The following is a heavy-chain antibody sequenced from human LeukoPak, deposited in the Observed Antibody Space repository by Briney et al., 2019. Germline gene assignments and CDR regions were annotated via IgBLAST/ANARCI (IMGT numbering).Heavy chain of an antibody. D-gene: IGHD5-18*01. CDR2: ISGDGGST. Sequence: PGGSLRLSCAASGFTFDDYAMHWVRQAPGKGLGWVSLISGDGGSTYYADSVKGRFTISRDNSKNSLYLRMNSLRTEDTALYYCAKEAKPYSYGYYYYYGMDVWGQGTTVTVSS. J-gene: IGHJ6*02. CDR1: GFTFDDYA. CDR3: AKEAKPYSYGYYYYYGMDV. V-gene: IGHV3-43*02.